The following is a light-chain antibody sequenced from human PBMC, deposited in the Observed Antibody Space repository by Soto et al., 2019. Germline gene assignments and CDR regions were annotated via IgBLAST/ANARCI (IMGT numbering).Light chain of an antibody. J-gene: IGKJ1*01. CDR1: QSFSSSY. CDR2: ETS. CDR3: QQYGTSPRT. Sequence: EIALTQSPGTLSLSPGERATLSCRASQSFSSSYLAWYQQKPGQAPRLLIYETSSRATGIPDRFSGSGSQTDFTLTISRLEPEDFAVYYCQQYGTSPRTFGQGTKVDI. V-gene: IGKV3-20*01.